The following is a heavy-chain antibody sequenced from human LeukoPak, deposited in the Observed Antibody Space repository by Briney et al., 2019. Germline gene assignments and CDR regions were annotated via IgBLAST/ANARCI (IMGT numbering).Heavy chain of an antibody. Sequence: TGGSLRLSCAASGFTFSSYAMNWIRQAPGKGLEWVSYISSSGSAIYYADSVKGRFTISRDNAKNSPYLQMNSLRAEDTAVYYCARVGRNYFDYWGQGTLVTVSS. CDR3: ARVGRNYFDY. CDR1: GFTFSSYA. V-gene: IGHV3-48*04. CDR2: ISSSGSAI. J-gene: IGHJ4*02. D-gene: IGHD3-10*01.